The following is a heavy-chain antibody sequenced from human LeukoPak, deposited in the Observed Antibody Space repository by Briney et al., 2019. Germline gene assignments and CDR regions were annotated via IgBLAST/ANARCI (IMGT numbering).Heavy chain of an antibody. V-gene: IGHV3-9*01. J-gene: IGHJ4*02. D-gene: IGHD3-10*01. CDR2: ISWNSGNV. Sequence: PGGSLRHSCAASGFNFDDYAIHWVRQAPGKGLEWVSDISWNSGNVGYADSVKGRFTISRDNAKDSVYLQMNSLRSEDTAFYYCVKDRGFGSGSYGHFDYWGQGALVTVSS. CDR3: VKDRGFGSGSYGHFDY. CDR1: GFNFDDYA.